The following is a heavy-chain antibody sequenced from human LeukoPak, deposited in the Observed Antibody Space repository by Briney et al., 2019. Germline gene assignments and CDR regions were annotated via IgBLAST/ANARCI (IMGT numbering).Heavy chain of an antibody. D-gene: IGHD3-10*01. CDR2: IRSKAYGGTT. Sequence: GGSLRLSCTASGFTFGDYAMSWFRQAPGKGLEWVGFIRSKAYGGTTEYAASVKGRFTISRDDSKSIAYLQMNSLKTEDTAVYYCTSHYYGSGSYYSVDYWGQGTLVTVSS. V-gene: IGHV3-49*03. CDR1: GFTFGDYA. J-gene: IGHJ4*02. CDR3: TSHYYGSGSYYSVDY.